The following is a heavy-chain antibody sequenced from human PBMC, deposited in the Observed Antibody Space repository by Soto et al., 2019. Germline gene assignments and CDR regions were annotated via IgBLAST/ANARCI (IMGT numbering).Heavy chain of an antibody. V-gene: IGHV1-2*02. Sequence: QVQLVQSGAEVKKPGASVKVSCKASGYTFTGYYMHWVRQAPGQGLEWMGWINPNSGGTNYAQKFQGRVTMTRDTSISTAYMELSRLRSDDTAVYYCARVGNEQQLVYGMDVWGQGTTVTVSS. D-gene: IGHD6-13*01. J-gene: IGHJ6*02. CDR2: INPNSGGT. CDR3: ARVGNEQQLVYGMDV. CDR1: GYTFTGYY.